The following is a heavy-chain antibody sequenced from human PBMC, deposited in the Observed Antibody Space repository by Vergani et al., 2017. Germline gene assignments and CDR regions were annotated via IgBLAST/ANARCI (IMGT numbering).Heavy chain of an antibody. CDR1: GFKFSDHY. J-gene: IGHJ6*02. D-gene: IGHD1-14*01. CDR3: ARKPGISTTRHYSAMDV. V-gene: IGHV3-11*04. CDR2: ISPGASTV. Sequence: LEESGGGSVKPGGSLRLSCAASGFKFSDHYMSWIRQAPGKGLEWVSHISPGASTVYYTDSVTGRFTVSRDNDNNSLTLEMTTLRVKDTAIYYCARKPGISTTRHYSAMDVWGQGTTFTVSS.